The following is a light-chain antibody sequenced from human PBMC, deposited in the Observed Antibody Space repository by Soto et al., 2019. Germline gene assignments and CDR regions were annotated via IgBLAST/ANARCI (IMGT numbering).Light chain of an antibody. CDR2: GNN. J-gene: IGLJ1*01. Sequence: QSVLTQPPSVSGAPGQRVTISCTGSSSNIGAGYDVHWYQQLPGTAPKLLIYGNNNRPSGVPDRFSGSKSGTSASLAVTGLQAEDEADYYCQSSATGLSGLYVFGTGTKLTVL. CDR1: SSNIGAGYD. CDR3: QSSATGLSGLYV. V-gene: IGLV1-40*01.